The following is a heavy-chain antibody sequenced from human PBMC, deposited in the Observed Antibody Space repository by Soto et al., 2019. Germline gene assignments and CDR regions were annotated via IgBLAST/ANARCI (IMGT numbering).Heavy chain of an antibody. CDR1: GGTFSSYA. V-gene: IGHV1-69*13. D-gene: IGHD3-22*01. CDR2: IIPIFGTA. CDR3: ASEIYYDSRVYPY. J-gene: IGHJ4*02. Sequence: SVKVSCKASGGTFSSYAISWVRQAPGQGLEWMGGIIPIFGTANYAQKFQGRVTITADESTSTAYMELSSLRSEDTAVYYCASEIYYDSRVYPYGGQGPLVPVSS.